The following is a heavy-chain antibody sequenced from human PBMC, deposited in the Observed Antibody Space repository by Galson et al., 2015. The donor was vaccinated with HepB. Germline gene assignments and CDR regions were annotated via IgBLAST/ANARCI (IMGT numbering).Heavy chain of an antibody. CDR1: GFTFSSYS. CDR2: ISSSSSYI. D-gene: IGHD6-19*01. J-gene: IGHJ6*02. CDR3: ASDIAVAEYGMDV. V-gene: IGHV3-21*01. Sequence: SLRLSCAASGFTFSSYSMNWVRQAPGKGLEWVSSISSSSSYIYYADSVKGRFTISRDNAKNSLYLQMNSLRAEDTAVYYCASDIAVAEYGMDVWGQGTTVTVSS.